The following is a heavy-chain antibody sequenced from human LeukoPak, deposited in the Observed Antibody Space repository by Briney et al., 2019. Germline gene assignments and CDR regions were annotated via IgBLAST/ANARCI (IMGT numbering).Heavy chain of an antibody. CDR3: AIMHPYYDGSGHRVQ. V-gene: IGHV3-23*01. Sequence: GGSLRLSCAASGFTFSSYAMRWVRRAPGKGLEWVSGISTSGGSSSYADSVKGRFTISRDNPRNTLYMQMNSLRAEDTALYYCAIMHPYYDGSGHRVQWGQGTLVTVYS. D-gene: IGHD3-22*01. CDR1: GFTFSSYA. J-gene: IGHJ4*02. CDR2: ISTSGGSS.